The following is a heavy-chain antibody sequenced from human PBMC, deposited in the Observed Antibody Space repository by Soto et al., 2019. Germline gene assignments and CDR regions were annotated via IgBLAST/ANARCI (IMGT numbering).Heavy chain of an antibody. CDR1: GGSISSYY. V-gene: IGHV4-59*01. D-gene: IGHD1-26*01. CDR3: ARTRGGATNVGSWYCFDP. Sequence: PSETLSLTCTVSGGSISSYYWSWIRQPPGKGLEWIGYIYYSGSTNYNPSLKSRVTISVDTSKNQFSLKLSSLRSEDTAVYYCARTRGGATNVGSWYCFDPWGQGTLVTVSS. CDR2: IYYSGST. J-gene: IGHJ5*02.